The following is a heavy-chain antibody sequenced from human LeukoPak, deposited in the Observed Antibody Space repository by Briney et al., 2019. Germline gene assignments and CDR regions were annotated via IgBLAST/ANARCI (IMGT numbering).Heavy chain of an antibody. V-gene: IGHV3-48*03. CDR1: GFTLSSYE. CDR2: ISSSGKTI. Sequence: QPGGSLRLSCIASGFTLSSYEMNWVRQAPGKGLEWISYISSSGKTIYYADSVKGRFTISRDNAKNSLYLQMNSLRAEDTAVYYCAELGITMIGGVWGKGTTVTISS. CDR3: AELGITMIGGV. D-gene: IGHD3-10*02. J-gene: IGHJ6*04.